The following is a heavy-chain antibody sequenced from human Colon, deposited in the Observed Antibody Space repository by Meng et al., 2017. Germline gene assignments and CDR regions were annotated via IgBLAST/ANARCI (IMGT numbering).Heavy chain of an antibody. Sequence: GGSLRLSCAASGFSLSRYWMSWVRQAPGKGLEWVANVRQDGAEKHYVDSLKGRFTVSRDNDKNSIYLQMNSLTVDDTALYYCARDGGTDWFDPWGPGTLVTGAS. V-gene: IGHV3-7*01. CDR2: VRQDGAEK. CDR3: ARDGGTDWFDP. D-gene: IGHD1-1*01. J-gene: IGHJ5*02. CDR1: GFSLSRYW.